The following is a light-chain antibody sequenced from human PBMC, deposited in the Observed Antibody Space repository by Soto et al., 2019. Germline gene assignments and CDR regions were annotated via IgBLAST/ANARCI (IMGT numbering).Light chain of an antibody. CDR2: DVS. CDR3: SSYTGSSTYV. J-gene: IGLJ1*01. Sequence: QSVLTQPASMAGSPGQSITISCTGASSDIGAYNYVSWYQHHPGKAPKHIIYDVSSRLSGISNRFSGSKSDNTASLTISRLQAEDEADYNCSSYTGSSTYVFGTGTKVTVL. CDR1: SSDIGAYNY. V-gene: IGLV2-14*03.